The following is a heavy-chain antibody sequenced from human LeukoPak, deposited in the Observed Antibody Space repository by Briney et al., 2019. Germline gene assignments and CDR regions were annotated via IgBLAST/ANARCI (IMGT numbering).Heavy chain of an antibody. CDR2: IYTSGST. Sequence: PSETLSLTCTVSGGSISSYYWGWIRQPAGKGLEWIGRIYTSGSTNYNPSLKSRVTMSVDTSKNQFSLKLSSVTAADTAVYYCASMSSSSGLDYWGQGTLVTVSS. V-gene: IGHV4-4*07. CDR3: ASMSSSSGLDY. J-gene: IGHJ4*02. CDR1: GGSISSYY. D-gene: IGHD6-6*01.